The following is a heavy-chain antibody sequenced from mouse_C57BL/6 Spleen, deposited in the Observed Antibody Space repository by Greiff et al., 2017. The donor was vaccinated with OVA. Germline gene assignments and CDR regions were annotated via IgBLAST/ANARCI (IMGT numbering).Heavy chain of an antibody. J-gene: IGHJ2*01. D-gene: IGHD3-2*02. CDR1: GYTFTDYN. Sequence: LVEPGASVKIPCKASGYTFTDYNMDWVKQSHGKSLEWIGDINPNNGGTIYNQKFKGKATLTVDKSSSTAYMELRSLTSEDTAVYYCARHTDQGQDYGGQGTTLTVSS. CDR2: INPNNGGT. CDR3: ARHTDQGQDY. V-gene: IGHV1-18*01.